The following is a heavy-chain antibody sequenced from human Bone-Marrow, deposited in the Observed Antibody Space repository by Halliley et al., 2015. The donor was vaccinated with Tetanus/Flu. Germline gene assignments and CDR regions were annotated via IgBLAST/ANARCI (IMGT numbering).Heavy chain of an antibody. D-gene: IGHD3-3*01. Sequence: NQDESEKYYVDSVKGRFTISRDNAKNSLYLEMNSLRAEDTAVYHCVRVPRDYDFWSGYFGMDVWGQGTTVTVSS. V-gene: IGHV3-7*03. CDR2: NQDESEK. J-gene: IGHJ6*02. CDR3: VRVPRDYDFWSGYFGMDV.